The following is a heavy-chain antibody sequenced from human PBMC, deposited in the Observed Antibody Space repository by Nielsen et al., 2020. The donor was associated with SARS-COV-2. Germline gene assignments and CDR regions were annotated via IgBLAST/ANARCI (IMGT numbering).Heavy chain of an antibody. CDR3: ARVPGGSYYWYFDY. Sequence: GGSLRLSCAASGFTFDDYAMHWVRQAPGKGLEWVSGISWNSGSIGYADSVKGRFTISRDNAKNSLYLQMNSLRAEDTAVYYCARVPGGSYYWYFDYWGQGTLVTVSS. J-gene: IGHJ4*02. D-gene: IGHD1-26*01. CDR1: GFTFDDYA. CDR2: ISWNSGSI. V-gene: IGHV3-9*01.